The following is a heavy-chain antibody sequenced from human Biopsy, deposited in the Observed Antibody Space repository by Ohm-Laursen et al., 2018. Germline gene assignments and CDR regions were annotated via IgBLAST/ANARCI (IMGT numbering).Heavy chain of an antibody. CDR3: ARLGSGDYFPTFFDF. V-gene: IGHV4-31*03. Sequence: SETLSLTCPVSGGSFTGHYWSWIRHHPGKGLEWIGNIFYSANTYYNPSLKSRVTISVDTSKNQFSLKLSSVTAADTAVYYCARLGSGDYFPTFFDFWGQGALVTVSS. CDR2: IFYSANT. CDR1: GGSFTGHY. D-gene: IGHD5-12*01. J-gene: IGHJ4*02.